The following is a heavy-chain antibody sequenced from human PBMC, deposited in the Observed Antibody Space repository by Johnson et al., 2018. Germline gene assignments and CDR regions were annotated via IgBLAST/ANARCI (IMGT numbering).Heavy chain of an antibody. V-gene: IGHV3-9*01. Sequence: VQLVESGGGLVQPGRSLRLSCAASGFTFDNYAMHWVRQAPGKGLEWVSGISWNSGSIGYADSVKGRFTISRDNAKNSLYLQMNSLRAEDTALYYCAKAAAGTVYYYYGMDVWGQGTTVTVSS. CDR2: ISWNSGSI. CDR1: GFTFDNYA. D-gene: IGHD6-13*01. J-gene: IGHJ6*02. CDR3: AKAAAGTVYYYYGMDV.